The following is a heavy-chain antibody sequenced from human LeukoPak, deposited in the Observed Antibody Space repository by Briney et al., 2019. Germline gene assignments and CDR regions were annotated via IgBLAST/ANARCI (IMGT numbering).Heavy chain of an antibody. J-gene: IGHJ4*02. CDR2: INHSGST. CDR1: GGSISSYY. Sequence: SETLSLTCTVSGGSISSYYWSWIRQPPGKGLEWIGEINHSGSTNYNPSLKSRVTISVDTSKNQFSLKLSSVTAADTAVYYCARIIDSSGSDYWGQGTLVTVSS. D-gene: IGHD3-22*01. CDR3: ARIIDSSGSDY. V-gene: IGHV4-34*01.